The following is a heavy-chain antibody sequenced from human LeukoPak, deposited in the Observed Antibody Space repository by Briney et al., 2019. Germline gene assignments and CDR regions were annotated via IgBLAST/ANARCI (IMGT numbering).Heavy chain of an antibody. Sequence: NPGGSLRLSCAASGFTFSSYSMNWVRQAPGKGLEWVSSISSSSSYIYYADSVKGRFTISRDNAKNSLYLQMNSLRAEDTAVNYCARDSRGYSFFDYWGQGTLVTVSS. J-gene: IGHJ4*02. CDR1: GFTFSSYS. CDR3: ARDSRGYSFFDY. V-gene: IGHV3-21*01. D-gene: IGHD5-18*01. CDR2: ISSSSSYI.